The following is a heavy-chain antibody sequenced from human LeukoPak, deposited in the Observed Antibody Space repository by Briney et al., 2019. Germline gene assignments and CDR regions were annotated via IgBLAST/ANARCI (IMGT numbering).Heavy chain of an antibody. CDR3: TRAITYFYGSVTYDWFDS. V-gene: IGHV3-74*01. CDR1: GFTFSSYW. D-gene: IGHD3-10*01. Sequence: GGSLRLSCAASGFTFSSYWMHWVRQTPGKGLMWVARIKSDGSTIYADSVQGRFTISRDNAKNMVYLQMSSLRADDTAIYYCTRAITYFYGSVTYDWFDSWGQGTRVTVSS. J-gene: IGHJ5*01. CDR2: IKSDGST.